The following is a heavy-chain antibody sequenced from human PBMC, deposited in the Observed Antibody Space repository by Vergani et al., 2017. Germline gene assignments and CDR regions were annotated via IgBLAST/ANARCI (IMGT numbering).Heavy chain of an antibody. CDR1: GYTFTGYY. CDR2: IIPILGIA. J-gene: IGHJ4*02. V-gene: IGHV1-69*09. Sequence: QVQLVQSGAEVKKPGASVKVSCKASGYTFTGYYMHWVRQAPGQGLEWMGRIIPILGIANYAQKFQGRVTITADKSTSTAYMELSSLRSEDTAVYYCARGDYYFDYWGQGTLVTVSS. D-gene: IGHD2-21*02. CDR3: ARGDYYFDY.